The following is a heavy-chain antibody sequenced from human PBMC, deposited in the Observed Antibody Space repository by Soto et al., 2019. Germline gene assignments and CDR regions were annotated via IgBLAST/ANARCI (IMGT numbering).Heavy chain of an antibody. D-gene: IGHD1-26*01. CDR1: GGSISSSNW. Sequence: QVQLQESGPGLVKPSGTLSLTCAVSGGSISSSNWWSWVRQAPGKGLEWIGEIYHSGSTNYNPSLKSRVTISVEKSKNQFSRKLSSVTAADTAVYYCARVSGSYYYGMDVWGQGTTVTVSS. V-gene: IGHV4-4*02. J-gene: IGHJ6*02. CDR2: IYHSGST. CDR3: ARVSGSYYYGMDV.